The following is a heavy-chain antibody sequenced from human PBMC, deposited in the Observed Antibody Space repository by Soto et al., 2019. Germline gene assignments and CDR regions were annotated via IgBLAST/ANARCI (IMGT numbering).Heavy chain of an antibody. J-gene: IGHJ4*02. CDR3: ARGSVVTHFDY. V-gene: IGHV1-3*05. CDR2: INAGNGNT. Sequence: QVQLVQSGAEEKKPGASVKVSCKASGYTFTSYAMHWVRQAPGQRLEWMGWINAGNGNTKYSQKFQGRVTITRDTSASTAYRELSSLRSEDTAVYSCARGSVVTHFDYWGQGTLVTVSS. CDR1: GYTFTSYA. D-gene: IGHD2-15*01.